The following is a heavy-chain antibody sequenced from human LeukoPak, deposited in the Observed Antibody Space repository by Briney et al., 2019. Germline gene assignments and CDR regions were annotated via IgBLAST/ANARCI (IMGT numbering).Heavy chain of an antibody. CDR1: GYSFTSYW. CDR2: IYPGDSET. D-gene: IGHD5-18*01. V-gene: IGHV5-51*01. J-gene: IGHJ4*02. CDR3: ARRGEAMDPFDY. Sequence: GESLKISCKDSGYSFTSYWIGWVRQMPGKGLEWMGIIYPGDSETRYSPSFRGRVTISADKSINTAYLQWSSRKASDTAIYYCARRGEAMDPFDYWGQGTLVTVSS.